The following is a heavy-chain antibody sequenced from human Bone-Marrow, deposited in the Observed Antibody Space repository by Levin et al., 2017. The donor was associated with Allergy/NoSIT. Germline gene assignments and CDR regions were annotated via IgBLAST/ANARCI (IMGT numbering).Heavy chain of an antibody. CDR3: ARVVGVMIPAAIDH. J-gene: IGHJ4*02. V-gene: IGHV4-38-2*02. Sequence: PSETLSLTCNVSGSSFSSGFHWGWIRQPQGKGLEWIGSIYHNGKTNYNPSLKSRVTVSLDTSKNQFSLRLSSVTAADTALYYCARVVGVMIPAAIDHWGQGTLVTVSS. CDR2: IYHNGKT. D-gene: IGHD2-15*01. CDR1: GSSFSSGFH.